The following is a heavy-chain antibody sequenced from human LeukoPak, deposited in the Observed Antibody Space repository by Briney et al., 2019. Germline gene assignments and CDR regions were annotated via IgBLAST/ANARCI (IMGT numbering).Heavy chain of an antibody. V-gene: IGHV5-51*01. CDR2: IYPGGCDT. J-gene: IGHJ5*02. Sequence: GESLKISCKGSGYSFPNYWIGWVRQMPGKGLEWMGIIYPGGCDTRYSPSFQDQVTISVDKSISTAYLQWSSLKASDTAMYYCARGPYAYTSSATLGSYNWFDPWGQGSLVTVSS. D-gene: IGHD2-2*02. CDR1: GYSFPNYW. CDR3: ARGPYAYTSSATLGSYNWFDP.